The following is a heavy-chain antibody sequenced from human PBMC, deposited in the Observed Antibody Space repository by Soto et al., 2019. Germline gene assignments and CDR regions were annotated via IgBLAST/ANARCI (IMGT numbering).Heavy chain of an antibody. CDR1: VFTFSSYA. Sequence: GGSLRLSCPASVFTFSSYAMHWVRQAPGKGLEWVAVISYDGSNKYYADSVKGRFTISRDNSKNTLYLQMNSLRAEDTAVYYCARDGMITFGGVIVTAYYFDYWGQGTLVTVSS. J-gene: IGHJ4*02. CDR3: ARDGMITFGGVIVTAYYFDY. V-gene: IGHV3-30-3*01. D-gene: IGHD3-16*02. CDR2: ISYDGSNK.